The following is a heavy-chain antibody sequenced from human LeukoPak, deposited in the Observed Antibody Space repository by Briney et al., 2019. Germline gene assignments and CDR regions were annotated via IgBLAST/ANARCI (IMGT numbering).Heavy chain of an antibody. Sequence: GGSLRLSCAASGFTFRSYWMHWVRQAPGKGLVWVSRINTDGSTTIYADSVKGRFTISRDNAKNTLYLQMNSLRDEDTAVYYCARDWYSGSQGYWGQGTLVTVSS. J-gene: IGHJ4*02. CDR3: ARDWYSGSQGY. CDR2: INTDGSTT. D-gene: IGHD1-26*01. CDR1: GFTFRSYW. V-gene: IGHV3-74*01.